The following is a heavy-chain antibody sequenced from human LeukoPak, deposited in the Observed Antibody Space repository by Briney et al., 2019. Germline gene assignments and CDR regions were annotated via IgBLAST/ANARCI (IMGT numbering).Heavy chain of an antibody. D-gene: IGHD1-7*01. J-gene: IGHJ6*03. CDR2: IHTSGST. Sequence: SETLSLTCTVSGGSISSYYWSWIRQPAGQGLEWIGRIHTSGSTNYNPSLKSRVTISADTSKNQFSLKLSSVTAADTAVYYCARGTGTTSYYYYYYYMDVWGKGTTVTVSS. CDR3: ARGTGTTSYYYYYYYMDV. V-gene: IGHV4-4*07. CDR1: GGSISSYY.